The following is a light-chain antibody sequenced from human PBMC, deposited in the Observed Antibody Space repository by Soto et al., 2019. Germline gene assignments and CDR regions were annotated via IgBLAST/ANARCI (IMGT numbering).Light chain of an antibody. CDR3: QQSYSTLFT. V-gene: IGKV1-39*01. Sequence: DIQMTQSPSSLSASVGDRVTITCRASQSISSYLNRYQQKPGKAPKLLIYAASSLQSVVPSRFSGSGSGTDCTLTISSLQPGEFATYYCQQSYSTLFTFGRGPKVDIK. CDR1: QSISSY. CDR2: AAS. J-gene: IGKJ3*01.